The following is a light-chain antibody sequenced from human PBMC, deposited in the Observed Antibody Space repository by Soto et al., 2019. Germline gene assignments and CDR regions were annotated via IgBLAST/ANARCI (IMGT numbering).Light chain of an antibody. CDR2: KAS. CDR3: QQYNSSSPET. J-gene: IGKJ1*01. CDR1: QDISNY. Sequence: IQLTQSPSSLSASVGDRVTITCQASQDISNYLNWYQQKPGKAPKLLIYKASSLESGVPSRFSGSGSGTEFTLTISSLRPDDFATYYCQQYNSSSPETFGQGTKV. V-gene: IGKV1-5*03.